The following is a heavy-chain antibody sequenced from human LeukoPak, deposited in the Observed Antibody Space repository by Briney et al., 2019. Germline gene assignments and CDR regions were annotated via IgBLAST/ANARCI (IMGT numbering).Heavy chain of an antibody. Sequence: ASVKVSCKASGYTFTSYGISWARQAPGQGLEWMGWISAYNGNTKYAQKLQDRVTMTTDTSTSTAYMELRSLRSDDTAVYYCARSRGGDYVYDAFEIWGQGTMVTVSS. J-gene: IGHJ3*02. D-gene: IGHD2-21*02. CDR1: GYTFTSYG. CDR3: ARSRGGDYVYDAFEI. CDR2: ISAYNGNT. V-gene: IGHV1-18*01.